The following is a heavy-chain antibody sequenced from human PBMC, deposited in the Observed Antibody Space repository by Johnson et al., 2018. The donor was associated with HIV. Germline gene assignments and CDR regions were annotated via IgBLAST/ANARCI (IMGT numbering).Heavy chain of an antibody. CDR2: IWYDGSNK. V-gene: IGHV3-33*01. J-gene: IGHJ3*02. Sequence: QVQLVESGGGVVQPGRSLRLSCAASGFTFSSYGMHWVRQAPGKGLEWVAVIWYDGSNKDYADSVKGRFTISRDTVNNSVFLLLNSLRVEDTAVYYCARGAFPSGGRLILWQYGAFDIWGQGTMVTISS. D-gene: IGHD3-10*01. CDR3: ARGAFPSGGRLILWQYGAFDI. CDR1: GFTFSSYG.